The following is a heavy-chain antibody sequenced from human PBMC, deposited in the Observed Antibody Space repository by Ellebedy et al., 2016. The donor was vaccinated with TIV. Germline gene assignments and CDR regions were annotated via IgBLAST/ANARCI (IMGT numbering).Heavy chain of an antibody. CDR3: AADRSISWDFF. CDR2: IYSTWNK. V-gene: IGHV4-39*07. Sequence: MPSETLSLTCTVSGDSMSSRNLYWGWVRQAPGEGLQWIGSIYSTWNKYYNPSLESRVSMSIDTSKNQFSLKLTSVTAADTAVYYCAADRSISWDFFWGQGTLVTVSS. CDR1: GDSMSSRNLY. J-gene: IGHJ4*02. D-gene: IGHD6-13*01.